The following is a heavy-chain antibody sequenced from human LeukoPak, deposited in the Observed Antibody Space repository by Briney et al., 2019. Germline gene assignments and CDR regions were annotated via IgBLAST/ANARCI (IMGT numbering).Heavy chain of an antibody. CDR2: ISAYNGNT. CDR1: GYTFTSYG. V-gene: IGHV1-18*01. Sequence: GASVKVSCKASGYTFTSYGISWVRQAPGQGLEWMGWISAYNGNTNYAQKLQGRVTMTTDTSTSTAYMELRSLRSDDTAVYYCARGRWYYDSSGLNYWGQGTLVIVSS. D-gene: IGHD3-22*01. CDR3: ARGRWYYDSSGLNY. J-gene: IGHJ4*02.